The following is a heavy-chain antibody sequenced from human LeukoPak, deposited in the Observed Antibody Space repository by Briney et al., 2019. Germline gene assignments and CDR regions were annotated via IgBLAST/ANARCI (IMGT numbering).Heavy chain of an antibody. J-gene: IGHJ6*03. CDR3: ARAGSRGSIYYYMDV. V-gene: IGHV1-2*02. Sequence: ASVKVSCKASGYTFTGYYMHWVRQAPGQGLEWMGWINPNSGGTNYAQKFQGRVTMTRDTSISTAYMELSSLRSEDTAVYYCARAGSRGSIYYYMDVWGKGTTVTISS. D-gene: IGHD6-13*01. CDR1: GYTFTGYY. CDR2: INPNSGGT.